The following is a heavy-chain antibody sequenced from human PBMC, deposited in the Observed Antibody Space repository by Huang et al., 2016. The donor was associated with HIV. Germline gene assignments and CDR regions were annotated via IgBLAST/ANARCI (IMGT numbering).Heavy chain of an antibody. D-gene: IGHD5-18*01. J-gene: IGHJ5*02. Sequence: EVPLVESGGGLVQPGGSLRLSCAASGFTVNSNSITGVRQAPGNGLEWVSLLYHVWKSHDADSGKVRFTIAGDISQNTVFLQMSSLRVEDTAVYYCARGRYGTPNAWGQGTLVTVSS. CDR3: ARGRYGTPNA. CDR2: LYHVWKS. V-gene: IGHV3-53*01. CDR1: GFTVNSNS.